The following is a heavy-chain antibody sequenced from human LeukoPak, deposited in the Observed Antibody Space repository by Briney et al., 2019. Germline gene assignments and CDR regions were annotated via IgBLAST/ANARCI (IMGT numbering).Heavy chain of an antibody. V-gene: IGHV4-39*07. CDR3: ARSKWELYYFDY. CDR2: IYYSGST. Sequence: SETLSLTCTVSGGSISSSSYYWGWIRQPPGKGLEWIGSIYYSGSTHYNPSLKSRVTISVDTSKNQFSLKLSSVTAADTAVYYCARSKWELYYFDYWGQGTLVTVSS. CDR1: GGSISSSSYY. D-gene: IGHD1-26*01. J-gene: IGHJ4*02.